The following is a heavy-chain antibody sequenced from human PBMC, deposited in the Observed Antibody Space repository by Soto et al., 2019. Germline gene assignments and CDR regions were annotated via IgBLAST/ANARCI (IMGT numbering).Heavy chain of an antibody. J-gene: IGHJ5*02. CDR1: GFSVSSSY. V-gene: IGHV3-66*01. Sequence: EVQLVESGGGLVQPGGSLRLSCAASGFSVSSSYLYWVRQAPGKGPEWVSSIYLSGSTYYTDSVKGRFSISRDNSKNTLYLQMNSLGAEDTAIYYCVRGKVGTNPNWLDPWGQGSLVTVSS. CDR2: IYLSGST. CDR3: VRGKVGTNPNWLDP. D-gene: IGHD2-21*02.